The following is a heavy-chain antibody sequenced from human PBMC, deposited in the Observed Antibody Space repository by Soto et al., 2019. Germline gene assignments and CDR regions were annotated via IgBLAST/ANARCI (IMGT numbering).Heavy chain of an antibody. V-gene: IGHV1-18*04. CDR1: GYSFIAYG. Sequence: QVQLVQSGTELKKPGASVKVSCRASGYSFIAYGLSWVRQAPGQGLEWMGWISPYNGNTNYAEKFQGRVTMTTDTSTSTAYMDLRTLRSDDTALYYCATTTVTSHFDHWGQGTLVTVSS. D-gene: IGHD4-17*01. CDR3: ATTTVTSHFDH. CDR2: ISPYNGNT. J-gene: IGHJ4*01.